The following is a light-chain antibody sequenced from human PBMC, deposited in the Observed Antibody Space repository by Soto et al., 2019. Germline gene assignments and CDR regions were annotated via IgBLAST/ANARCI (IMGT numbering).Light chain of an antibody. V-gene: IGKV1-39*01. CDR2: AAS. CDR3: QQSYSRT. CDR1: QSINNY. J-gene: IGKJ1*01. Sequence: DIQMTQSPSSLSASVGDRVTITCRASQSINNYVNWYQQKPGKAPKVLIFAASTLQSGVPSRFSGSGSGTDFTLTITSLQPEDFATYYCQQSYSRTFGQGTKVDIK.